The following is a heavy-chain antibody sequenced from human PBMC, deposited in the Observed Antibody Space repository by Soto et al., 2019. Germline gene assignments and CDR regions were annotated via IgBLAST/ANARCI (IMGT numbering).Heavy chain of an antibody. CDR2: ISKSSTTI. CDR3: ERDTNKFYYYGMDV. J-gene: IGHJ6*02. CDR1: GFTLSTYS. V-gene: IGHV3-48*02. Sequence: PGGSLRLSCIASGFTLSTYSMTWVRQAPGKGLEWLSYISKSSTTINYADSVKGCFTISRDNAKNSVYLEMSSLRDEDSAVYYCERDTNKFYYYGMDVWGQGTTVTVSS.